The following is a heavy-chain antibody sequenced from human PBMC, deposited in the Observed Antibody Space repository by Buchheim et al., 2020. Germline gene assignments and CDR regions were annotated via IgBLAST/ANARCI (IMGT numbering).Heavy chain of an antibody. D-gene: IGHD1-20*01. CDR1: GFTFSSYP. V-gene: IGHV3-23*01. J-gene: IGHJ4*02. CDR3: AKELLPPLGVTGPFDY. Sequence: EVQLLESGGGLVQPGGSPRLSCAASGFTFSSYPMSWVRQAPGKGLEWVSAISGSGAGTSYADSVKGRFTMSRDNSKNTLYLQMNSLRAEDTAVYYCAKELLPPLGVTGPFDYWGQGTL. CDR2: ISGSGAGT.